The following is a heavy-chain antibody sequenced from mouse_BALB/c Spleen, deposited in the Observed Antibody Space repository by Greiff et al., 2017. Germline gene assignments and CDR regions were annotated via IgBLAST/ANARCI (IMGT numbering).Heavy chain of an antibody. CDR2: IDPANGNT. Sequence: VQLQQSGAELVKPGASVKLSCTASGFNIKDTYMHWVKQRPEQGLEWIGRIDPANGNTKYDPKLQGKATITADTSSNTAYLQLSSLTSEDTAVYYCAEGAWYFDVWGAGTTVTVSS. V-gene: IGHV14-3*02. CDR3: AEGAWYFDV. CDR1: GFNIKDTY. J-gene: IGHJ1*01.